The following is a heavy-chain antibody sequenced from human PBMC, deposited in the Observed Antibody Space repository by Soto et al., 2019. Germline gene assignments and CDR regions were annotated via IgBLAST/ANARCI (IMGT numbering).Heavy chain of an antibody. CDR1: GGTFSSYA. D-gene: IGHD1-26*01. V-gene: IGHV1-69*01. J-gene: IGHJ2*01. CDR3: ARVHRDSGVYSNGYFDL. CDR2: IIPIFGTA. Sequence: QVQLVQSGAEVKKPGSSVKVSCKASGGTFSSYAISWVRQAPGQGLEWMGGIIPIFGTADDAQKFQGRVTITADESTSPGYLELSSLRPEYTAVYYCARVHRDSGVYSNGYFDLWGRGTLVTFSS.